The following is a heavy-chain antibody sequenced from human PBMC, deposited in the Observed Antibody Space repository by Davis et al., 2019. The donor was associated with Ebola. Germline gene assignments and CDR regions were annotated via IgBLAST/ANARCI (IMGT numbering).Heavy chain of an antibody. V-gene: IGHV3-23*01. D-gene: IGHD3-3*01. J-gene: IGHJ4*02. CDR1: GFTFSSYA. Sequence: GGSLRLSCAASGFTFSSYAMSWVRQAPGKGLEWVSAISGSGGSTYYADSVKGRFTISRDNSKNTLYLQMNSLRAEDTAVYYCAKDPQTYYDFWSGYFYFDYWGQGTLVTVSS. CDR2: ISGSGGST. CDR3: AKDPQTYYDFWSGYFYFDY.